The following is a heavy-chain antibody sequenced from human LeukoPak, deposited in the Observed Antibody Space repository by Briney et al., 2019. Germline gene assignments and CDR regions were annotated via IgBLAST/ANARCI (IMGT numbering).Heavy chain of an antibody. J-gene: IGHJ6*02. CDR1: GGTFSSYA. V-gene: IGHV1-69*13. CDR3: ARSPLVVPAAPHDLDYYYGTDV. D-gene: IGHD2-2*01. CDR2: IIPIFGTA. Sequence: ASVKVSCKASGGTFSSYAISWVRQAPGQGLEWMGGIIPIFGTANYAQKFQGRVTITADESTSTAYMELSSLRSEDTAVYYCARSPLVVPAAPHDLDYYYGTDVWGQGTTVTVSS.